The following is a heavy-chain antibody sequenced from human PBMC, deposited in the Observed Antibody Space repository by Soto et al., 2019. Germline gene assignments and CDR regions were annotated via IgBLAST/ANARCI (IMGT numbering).Heavy chain of an antibody. CDR1: GYTFTSYA. Sequence: QVQLVQSGAEVKKPGASVKVSCKASGYTFTSYAMHWVRQAPGQRLEWMGWINAGNGNTKYSQKFQGRVTITRDTTASTDYMELSSLRSEDTAVYYCARDREYIVVVVAASSYNWFDPWGQGTLVTVSP. D-gene: IGHD2-15*01. CDR2: INAGNGNT. V-gene: IGHV1-3*01. CDR3: ARDREYIVVVVAASSYNWFDP. J-gene: IGHJ5*02.